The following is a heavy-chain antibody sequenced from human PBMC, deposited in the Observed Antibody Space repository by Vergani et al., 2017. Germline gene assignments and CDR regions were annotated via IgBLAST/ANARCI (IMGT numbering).Heavy chain of an antibody. J-gene: IGHJ5*02. CDR3: AGQSNLGWLVKVGLFDP. V-gene: IGHV4-39*01. D-gene: IGHD6-19*01. CDR2: IYYSGST. CDR1: GASIRSSNYY. Sequence: QLQLQESGPGLVKPSATLSLTCSVSGASIRSSNYYWGWIRQPPGKGLEWIASIYYSGSTYYNPSLKSRVTISVDTSKNQFSLKLSSVTAADTAVYFCAGQSNLGWLVKVGLFDPWGQGILVTVSS.